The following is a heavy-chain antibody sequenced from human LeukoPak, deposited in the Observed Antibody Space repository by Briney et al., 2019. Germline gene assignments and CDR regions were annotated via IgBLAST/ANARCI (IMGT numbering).Heavy chain of an antibody. Sequence: SQTLSLTCAISGDSVSSNSAAWNWIRQSPSRGLEWLGRTYCRSKWYNDYAVSVKSRITINPDTSKNQFSLQLNSVTPEDTAVYYCARFRSNGITGTSAIDYWGQGTLVTVSS. J-gene: IGHJ4*02. CDR3: ARFRSNGITGTSAIDY. V-gene: IGHV6-1*01. D-gene: IGHD1-7*01. CDR1: GDSVSSNSAA. CDR2: TYCRSKWYN.